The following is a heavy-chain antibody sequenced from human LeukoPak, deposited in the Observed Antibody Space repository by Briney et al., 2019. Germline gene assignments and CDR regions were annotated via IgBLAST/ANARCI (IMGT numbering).Heavy chain of an antibody. CDR3: ARDDYSATWYALYDL. J-gene: IGHJ4*02. Sequence: GGSLRLSCAAFSGYWMTWVRQAPGKGLEWVANIKQDGSEKYYVDSVKGRFTISRDNAKNSLYLQMDNLRAEDTAVYHCARDDYSATWYALYDLWGQGTLVTVSS. V-gene: IGHV3-7*01. CDR2: IKQDGSEK. CDR1: SGYW. D-gene: IGHD2-15*01.